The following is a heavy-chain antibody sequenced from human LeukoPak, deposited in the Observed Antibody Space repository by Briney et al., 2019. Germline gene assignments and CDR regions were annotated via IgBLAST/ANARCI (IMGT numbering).Heavy chain of an antibody. V-gene: IGHV1-46*01. J-gene: IGHJ4*02. Sequence: ASVKVSCKASGYTFTSYHMHWVRQAPGQGLEWMGIVNPSGGSTSYAQKFQGRVTMTRDTSTSTVYMELSSLRSEDTAVYYCARTRRGYGYGYYWGQGTLITVSS. D-gene: IGHD5-18*01. CDR1: GYTFTSYH. CDR2: VNPSGGST. CDR3: ARTRRGYGYGYY.